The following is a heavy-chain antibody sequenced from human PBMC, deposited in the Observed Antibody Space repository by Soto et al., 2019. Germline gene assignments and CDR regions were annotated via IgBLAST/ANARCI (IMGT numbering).Heavy chain of an antibody. CDR2: IYYSGST. J-gene: IGHJ4*02. CDR1: GDSINNRSYY. CDR3: ARQRTSVVTQAYFDS. D-gene: IGHD2-21*02. V-gene: IGHV4-39*01. Sequence: SETLSLTCTVTGDSINNRSYYWGWIRQPPGKGLEWIGSIYYSGSTYNNPSLKSRVSMSVDTSRNQFSLKLRSVTAADTALYYCARQRTSVVTQAYFDSWGQGSLVTVSS.